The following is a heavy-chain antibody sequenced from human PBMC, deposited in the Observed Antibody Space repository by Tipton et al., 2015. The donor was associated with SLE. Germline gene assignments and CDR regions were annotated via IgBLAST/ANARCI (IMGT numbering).Heavy chain of an antibody. J-gene: IGHJ4*02. CDR1: GGSISSYY. V-gene: IGHV4-59*07. CDR2: IYYSGST. CDR3: ASWSPERTSGWSRFDY. Sequence: TLSLTCTVSGGSISSYYWSWIRQPPGKGLEWIGYIYYSGSTNYNPSLKSRVTISVDTSKNQFSLKLSSVTVADTAVYYCASWSPERTSGWSRFDYWGQGTLVTVSS. D-gene: IGHD6-19*01.